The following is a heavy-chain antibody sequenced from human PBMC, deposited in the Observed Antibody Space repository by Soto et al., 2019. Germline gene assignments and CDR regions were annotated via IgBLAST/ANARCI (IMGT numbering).Heavy chain of an antibody. D-gene: IGHD3-3*01. V-gene: IGHV4-59*01. Sequence: PSETLSLTCTVSGGSISSYYWSWIRQPPGKGLEWIGYIYYSGSTNYNPSLKSRVTISADTSKNQFSLKLSSVTAADTAVYYCARSRTMHYDFRSGYLKYLNWFDTWGQGTLVTVSS. CDR1: GGSISSYY. CDR3: ARSRTMHYDFRSGYLKYLNWFDT. J-gene: IGHJ5*02. CDR2: IYYSGST.